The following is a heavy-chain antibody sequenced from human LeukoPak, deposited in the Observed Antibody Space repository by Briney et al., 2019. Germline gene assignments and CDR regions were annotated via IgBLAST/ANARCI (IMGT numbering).Heavy chain of an antibody. CDR3: ARGGFGVFDY. CDR1: GGSFSGYY. Sequence: SETLSLTCAVYGGSFSGYYWSWIRQPPGKGLEWIEEINHSGSTNYNPSLKSRVTISVDTSKNQFSLKLSSVTAADTAVYYCARGGFGVFDYWGQGTLVTVSS. J-gene: IGHJ4*02. CDR2: INHSGST. D-gene: IGHD3-3*01. V-gene: IGHV4-34*01.